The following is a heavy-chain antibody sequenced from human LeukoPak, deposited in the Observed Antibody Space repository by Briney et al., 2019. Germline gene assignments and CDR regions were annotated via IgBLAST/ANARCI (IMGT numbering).Heavy chain of an antibody. CDR3: AKDRPEEGDYNWFDS. Sequence: GGSLRLSCAASAFTFSTYSMNWVRQAPGKGLEWVTAISGGGGSTYYADSVKGRFTISRDNSKNTLYLEMNSLRVEDTAVYYCAKDRPEEGDYNWFDSWGQGTQVTVSS. CDR2: ISGGGGST. V-gene: IGHV3-23*01. J-gene: IGHJ5*01. CDR1: AFTFSTYS. D-gene: IGHD2-21*02.